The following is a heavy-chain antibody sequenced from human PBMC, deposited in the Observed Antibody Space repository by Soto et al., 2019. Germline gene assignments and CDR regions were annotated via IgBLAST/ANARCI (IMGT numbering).Heavy chain of an antibody. J-gene: IGHJ6*02. D-gene: IGHD3-10*01. CDR3: ARDGPYYYASRMDV. CDR2: LHSGGDT. V-gene: IGHV3-53*04. Sequence: EVQLVESGGGWVQPGGSLRLSCAASGIPVSSNYMTWVRQAPGKGLEWVSVLHSGGDTYYANSVKGRFTISRHDSTNTLFLQMNSLTAEDTAVYYCARDGPYYYASRMDVWGQGTTVTVSS. CDR1: GIPVSSNY.